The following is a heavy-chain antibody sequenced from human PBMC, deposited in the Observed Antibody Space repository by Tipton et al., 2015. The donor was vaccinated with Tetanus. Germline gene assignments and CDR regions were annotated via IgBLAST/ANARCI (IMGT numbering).Heavy chain of an antibody. V-gene: IGHV1-69*01. CDR1: GDIFTNYA. D-gene: IGHD2-15*01. CDR2: IIPIFGST. Sequence: QVQLVQSGAEIKKPGSSVKVSCKPSGDIFTNYAITWVRQAPGQGFEWMGGIIPIFGSTKYAQKFQGRVTITADQSTNTVYMDLSRLRSDDTAVYYCVRPDRYCSGGSCYLALDYWGQGTLITVSS. J-gene: IGHJ4*02. CDR3: VRPDRYCSGGSCYLALDY.